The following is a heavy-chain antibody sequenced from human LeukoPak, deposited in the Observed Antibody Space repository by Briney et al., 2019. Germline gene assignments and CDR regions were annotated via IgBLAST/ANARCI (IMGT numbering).Heavy chain of an antibody. CDR2: ISSSSSYI. CDR1: GFTFSSYS. CDR3: ARAGYSNYPGGDYYYYYMDV. J-gene: IGHJ6*03. V-gene: IGHV3-21*04. D-gene: IGHD4-11*01. Sequence: GGSLRLSCAASGFTFSSYSMNWVRQAPGKGLEWVSSISSSSSYIYYADSVKGRFTISRDNAKNSLYLQMNSLRAEDTAVYYCARAGYSNYPGGDYYYYYMDVWGKGTTVTVSS.